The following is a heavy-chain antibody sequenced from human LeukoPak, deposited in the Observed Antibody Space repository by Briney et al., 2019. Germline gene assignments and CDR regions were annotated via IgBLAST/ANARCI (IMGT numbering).Heavy chain of an antibody. CDR3: APRGDIEHSYGFGKWFDP. Sequence: SETLSLTCAIYGGSLSGYYWCWIRQPPGKGLEWIGEINHSGRTNYNASLKSRVTISVDTAKKQFSLKLSSVTAADTAVYYCAPRGDIEHSYGFGKWFDPWGQGTLVTVSS. CDR2: INHSGRT. J-gene: IGHJ5*02. D-gene: IGHD5-18*01. V-gene: IGHV4-34*01. CDR1: GGSLSGYY.